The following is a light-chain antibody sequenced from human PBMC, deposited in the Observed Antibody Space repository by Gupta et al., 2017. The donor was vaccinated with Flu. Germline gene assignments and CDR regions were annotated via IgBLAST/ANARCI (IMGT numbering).Light chain of an antibody. CDR1: QYISTY. CDR3: QQTDSTPWT. Sequence: DIQMTQSPSSLSASVGDRVTITCRASQYISTYLNWYQQKPGKAPKLLIYAASSLRSGGPSRFSGSGSGTSFTLTISRLQPEDCASYYCQQTDSTPWTFGQGTKVEIK. CDR2: AAS. J-gene: IGKJ1*01. V-gene: IGKV1-39*01.